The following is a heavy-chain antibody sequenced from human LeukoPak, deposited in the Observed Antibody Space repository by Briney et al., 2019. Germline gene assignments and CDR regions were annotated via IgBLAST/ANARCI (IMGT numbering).Heavy chain of an antibody. J-gene: IGHJ5*02. CDR1: GGSFSGYY. Sequence: PSETLSLTCAVYGGSFSGYYWSWIRQPPGKGLEWIGEINHSGSTNYNPSLKSRVTISVDTSKNQFSLKLSSVTAADTAVYYCARGGYRYCSSTSCFKEGWFDPWGQGTLVTVSS. V-gene: IGHV4-34*01. CDR2: INHSGST. D-gene: IGHD2-2*01. CDR3: ARGGYRYCSSTSCFKEGWFDP.